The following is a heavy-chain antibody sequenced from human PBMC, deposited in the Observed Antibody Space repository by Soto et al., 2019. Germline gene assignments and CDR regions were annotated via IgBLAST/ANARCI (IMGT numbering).Heavy chain of an antibody. CDR3: AREETTTGWVPGPLKI. J-gene: IGHJ3*02. CDR1: GGTCSTYT. CDR2: IIPSIDVA. V-gene: IGHV1-69*08. Sequence: QVQLVQSGAEVKKPGSSLKVSCKASGGTCSTYTFTWVRQAPGQGLEWMGRIIPSIDVANYAQTFQGRVTITADKSASTVYMEMSSLRSDDTAVYYCAREETTTGWVPGPLKIWGKGTMVTVSS. D-gene: IGHD3-9*01.